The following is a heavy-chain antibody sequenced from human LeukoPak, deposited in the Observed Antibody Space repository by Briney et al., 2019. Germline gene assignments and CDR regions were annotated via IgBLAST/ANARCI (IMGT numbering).Heavy chain of an antibody. CDR2: ISSSSSYI. J-gene: IGHJ4*02. CDR1: GFTFSSYS. V-gene: IGHV3-21*04. CDR3: ARDRQRVYYDSSGYSY. Sequence: PGGSLRLSCAASGFTFSSYSMNWVRQAPGKGLEWVSSISSSSSYIYYADSVKGRFTISRDNAKNSLYLQMNSLRAEDTAVYYCARDRQRVYYDSSGYSYWGQGTLVTVSS. D-gene: IGHD3-22*01.